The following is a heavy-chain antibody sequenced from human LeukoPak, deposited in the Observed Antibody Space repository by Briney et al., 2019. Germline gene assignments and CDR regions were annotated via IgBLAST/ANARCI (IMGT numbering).Heavy chain of an antibody. Sequence: SETLSLTCTVSGGSISSYYWSWIRQPAGKGLEWIGRIYTSGSTNYNPSLKSRATMSVDTSKNQFSLKLSSVTAADTAVYYCARVLKPGNWFDPWGQGTLVTVSS. CDR3: ARVLKPGNWFDP. CDR1: GGSISSYY. J-gene: IGHJ5*02. V-gene: IGHV4-4*07. CDR2: IYTSGST. D-gene: IGHD2-8*02.